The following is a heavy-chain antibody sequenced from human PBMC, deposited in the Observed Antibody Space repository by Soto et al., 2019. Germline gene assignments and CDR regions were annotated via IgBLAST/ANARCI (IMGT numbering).Heavy chain of an antibody. CDR2: IYWDDDK. D-gene: IGHD3-9*01. J-gene: IGHJ4*02. Sequence: QITLKESGPTLVKPTQTLTLTCSFSGFSLSTSGVGMGWIRQPPGKALEWLALIYWDDDKRYSPSLKSRVTITKDTSKNQVVLIMTNMDPVDTATYYCAPRRSFDSFDYWGQGTLVTVSS. V-gene: IGHV2-5*02. CDR1: GFSLSTSGVG. CDR3: APRRSFDSFDY.